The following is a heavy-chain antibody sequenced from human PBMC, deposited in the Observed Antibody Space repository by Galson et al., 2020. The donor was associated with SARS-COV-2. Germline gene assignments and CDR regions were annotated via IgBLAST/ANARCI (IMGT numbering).Heavy chain of an antibody. V-gene: IGHV1-18*01. Sequence: ASVKVSCKTSGYTFSNYGISWVRQAPGQGPEWMGWINVNNGDTKYIESLQGRVTMTTDTSASTAYMELRSLRSDDTAVYYCARDEGPLYSYAYGYFGLDGWGQGTTVTVSS. D-gene: IGHD3-16*01. CDR1: GYTFSNYG. CDR3: ARDEGPLYSYAYGYFGLDG. J-gene: IGHJ6*02. CDR2: INVNNGDT.